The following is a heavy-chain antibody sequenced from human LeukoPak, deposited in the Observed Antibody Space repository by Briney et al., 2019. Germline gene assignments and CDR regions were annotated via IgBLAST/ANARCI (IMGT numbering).Heavy chain of an antibody. CDR3: ARTDIVVVPAATGDYYYGMDV. V-gene: IGHV1-69*04. Sequence: WASVKVSCKASGGTISSYAISWVRQAPGQGLEWMGRIIPIFGIANYAQKFQGRVTITADKSTSTAYMELSSLRSEDTAVYYCARTDIVVVPAATGDYYYGMDVWGQGTTVTVSS. CDR2: IIPIFGIA. J-gene: IGHJ6*02. CDR1: GGTISSYA. D-gene: IGHD2-2*01.